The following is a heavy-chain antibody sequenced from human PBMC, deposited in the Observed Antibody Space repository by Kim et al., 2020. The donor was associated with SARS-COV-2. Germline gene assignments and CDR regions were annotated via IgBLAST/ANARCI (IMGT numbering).Heavy chain of an antibody. D-gene: IGHD6-13*01. CDR3: ARGPGSSWEYYFDY. J-gene: IGHJ4*02. V-gene: IGHV3-21*01. Sequence: ADSVKGRFTISRDNAKNSLYLQMNSLRAEDTAVYYCARGPGSSWEYYFDYWGQGTLVTVSS.